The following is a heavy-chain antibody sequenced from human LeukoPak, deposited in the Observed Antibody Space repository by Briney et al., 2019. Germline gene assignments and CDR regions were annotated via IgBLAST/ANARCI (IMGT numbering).Heavy chain of an antibody. Sequence: RPSETLSLTCTVSGGSISSSSYYWGWIRQPPGKGLEWIGSIYYSGSTYYNPSLKSRVTISVDTSKNQFSLKLSSVTAADTAVYYCARHTALQSGSLDPWGQGTLVTVSS. V-gene: IGHV4-39*01. CDR3: ARHTALQSGSLDP. D-gene: IGHD5-18*01. J-gene: IGHJ5*02. CDR2: IYYSGST. CDR1: GGSISSSSYY.